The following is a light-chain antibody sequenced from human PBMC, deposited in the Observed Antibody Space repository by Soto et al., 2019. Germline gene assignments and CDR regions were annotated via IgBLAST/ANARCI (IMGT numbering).Light chain of an antibody. CDR2: DAS. V-gene: IGKV1-5*01. CDR1: QSITRW. Sequence: DIQVTQSPSTLSASVGDRVTITCRASQSITRWLAWYQQKPGKAPKLLIYDASNLQSGVPSRFSGSGSGTEFTLTISSLQPDDFAAYHRQQYTIHSPLGPGPKSDIK. J-gene: IGKJ1*01. CDR3: QQYTIHSP.